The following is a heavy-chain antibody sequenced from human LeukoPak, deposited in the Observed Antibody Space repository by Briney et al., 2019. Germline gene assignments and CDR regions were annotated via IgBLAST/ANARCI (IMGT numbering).Heavy chain of an antibody. V-gene: IGHV3-23*01. J-gene: IGHJ6*01. D-gene: IGHD6-13*01. CDR1: GFTFSSYY. CDR2: ISESGETT. Sequence: GGSPRLSCEASGFTFSSYYMNWVRQAPGKGLEWVSAISESGETTFFADSVKGRFTISRDNSKNTLYLQMNSLRAEDAAVYYCARSNGYSSSWEYGMDVWGQGTTVTVSS. CDR3: ARSNGYSSSWEYGMDV.